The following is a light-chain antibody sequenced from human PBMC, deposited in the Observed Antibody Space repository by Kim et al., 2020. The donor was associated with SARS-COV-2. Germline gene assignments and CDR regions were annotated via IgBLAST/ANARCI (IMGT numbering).Light chain of an antibody. CDR2: EVS. CDR3: NSYAGSNNLL. J-gene: IGLJ2*01. Sequence: GQSVTISYTGTSSDVGGYNYVSWYQQHPGKAPKLMIYEVSKRPSGVPDRFSGSKSGNTASLTVSGLQAEDEADYYCNSYAGSNNLLFGGGTQLTVL. CDR1: SSDVGGYNY. V-gene: IGLV2-8*01.